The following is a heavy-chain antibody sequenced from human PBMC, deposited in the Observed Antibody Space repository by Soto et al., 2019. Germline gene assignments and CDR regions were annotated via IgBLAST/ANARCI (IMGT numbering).Heavy chain of an antibody. Sequence: ASVKVSCKTSGYTFISYGTTWVRQAPGQGLEWMGWISPYNDDTNYAQRLQGRVTMTTDTSTRTAYMDIRGLRSDDTAIYYCARGGYYDSSGARNYHYYGMDVWGQGTTVTVSS. J-gene: IGHJ6*02. V-gene: IGHV1-18*01. CDR2: ISPYNDDT. CDR3: ARGGYYDSSGARNYHYYGMDV. CDR1: GYTFISYG. D-gene: IGHD3-22*01.